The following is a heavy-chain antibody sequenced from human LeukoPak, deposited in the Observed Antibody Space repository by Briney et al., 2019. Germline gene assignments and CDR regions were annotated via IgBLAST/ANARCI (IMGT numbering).Heavy chain of an antibody. J-gene: IGHJ3*02. Sequence: SETLSLTCTVSGGSISSYYWSWIRQPPGKGLEWIGYIYYSGSTNYNPSLKSRVTISVDTSKNQFSRKLSSVTAADTAVYYCAQGWGDAFDIWGQGTMDTVSS. D-gene: IGHD6-19*01. CDR2: IYYSGST. CDR1: GGSISSYY. CDR3: AQGWGDAFDI. V-gene: IGHV4-59*01.